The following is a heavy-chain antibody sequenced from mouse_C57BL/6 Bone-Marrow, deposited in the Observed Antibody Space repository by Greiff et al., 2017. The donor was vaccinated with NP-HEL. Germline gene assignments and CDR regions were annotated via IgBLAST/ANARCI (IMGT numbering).Heavy chain of an antibody. Sequence: EVQLQESGPELVKPGASVKMSCKASGYTFTDYNMHWVKQSHGKSLEWIGYINPNNGGTSYNQKFKGKATLTVNKSSSTAYMELRSLTSEDSAVYYCARYWGFAWFAYWGQGTLVTVSA. CDR1: GYTFTDYN. D-gene: IGHD4-1*01. V-gene: IGHV1-22*01. J-gene: IGHJ3*01. CDR2: INPNNGGT. CDR3: ARYWGFAWFAY.